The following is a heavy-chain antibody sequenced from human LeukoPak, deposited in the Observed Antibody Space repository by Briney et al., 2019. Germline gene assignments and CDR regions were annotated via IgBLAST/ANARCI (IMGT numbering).Heavy chain of an antibody. D-gene: IGHD4-11*01. J-gene: IGHJ4*02. CDR3: ARDYRYYFDY. CDR1: GFTFSSYS. CDR2: IWYDGSNK. V-gene: IGHV3-33*08. Sequence: GGSLRLSCAASGFTFSSYSMNWVRQAPGKGLEWVAVIWYDGSNKYYADSVKGRFTISRDNSKNTLYLQMNSLRAEDTAVYYCARDYRYYFDYWGQGTLVTVSS.